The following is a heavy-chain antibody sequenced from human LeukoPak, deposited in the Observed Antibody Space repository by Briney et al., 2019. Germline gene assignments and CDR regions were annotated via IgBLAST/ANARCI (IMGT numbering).Heavy chain of an antibody. CDR2: IIPILGIA. Sequence: ASVKVSCKASGGTFSSYAISWVRQAPGQGLKWMGRIIPILGIANYAQKFQGRVTITADKSTSTAYMELSSLRSEDTAVYYCARTLIVGATGFDPWGQGTLVTVSS. V-gene: IGHV1-69*04. CDR1: GGTFSSYA. D-gene: IGHD1-26*01. CDR3: ARTLIVGATGFDP. J-gene: IGHJ5*02.